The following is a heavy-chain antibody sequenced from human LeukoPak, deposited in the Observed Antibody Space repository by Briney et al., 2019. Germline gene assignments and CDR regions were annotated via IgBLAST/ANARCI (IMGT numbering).Heavy chain of an antibody. CDR1: GGSISSYY. Sequence: SETLSLTCTVSGGSISSYYWSWIRQPPGEGLEWIGYIYYSGTTNYNPSLKSRVTISVDTSKNQFSLKLSSVTAADTSVYYGARHYDILTGYSAYAFDIWGQGTMVTVSS. V-gene: IGHV4-59*08. D-gene: IGHD3-9*01. CDR3: ARHYDILTGYSAYAFDI. J-gene: IGHJ3*02. CDR2: IYYSGTT.